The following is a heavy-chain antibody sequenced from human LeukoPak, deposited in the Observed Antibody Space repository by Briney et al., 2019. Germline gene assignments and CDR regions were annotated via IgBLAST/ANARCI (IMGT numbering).Heavy chain of an antibody. Sequence: GASVKVSCKASGYTFTGYYMHWVRQAPGQGLEWMGRINPNSGGTNYAQKFQGRVTMTRDTSISTAYMELSRLRSDDTAAYYCARDPQLSSNFDYWGQGTLVTVSS. J-gene: IGHJ4*02. CDR3: ARDPQLSSNFDY. D-gene: IGHD6-13*01. V-gene: IGHV1-2*06. CDR1: GYTFTGYY. CDR2: INPNSGGT.